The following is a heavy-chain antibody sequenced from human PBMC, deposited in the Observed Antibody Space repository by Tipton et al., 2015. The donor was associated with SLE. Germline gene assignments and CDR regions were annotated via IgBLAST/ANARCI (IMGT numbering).Heavy chain of an antibody. Sequence: TLSLTCTVSGGSISSSSYYWGWIRQPPGKGLEWIGSIYYSGSTYYNPSLKSRVTISVDTSKNQFSLKLSSVTAADTAVYYCARDIVVVVAATLGTDRLGAFDIWGQGTMATVSS. CDR2: IYYSGST. CDR1: GGSISSSSYY. J-gene: IGHJ3*02. V-gene: IGHV4-39*07. CDR3: ARDIVVVVAATLGTDRLGAFDI. D-gene: IGHD2-15*01.